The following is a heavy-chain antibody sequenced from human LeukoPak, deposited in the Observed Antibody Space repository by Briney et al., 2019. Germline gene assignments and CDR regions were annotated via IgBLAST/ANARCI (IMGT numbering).Heavy chain of an antibody. Sequence: ASETLSLTCTVSGYSISSGYYWGWIRQPPGKGLEWIGSIYHSGSTYYNPSLKSRVTISVDTSKNQFSLKLSSVTAADTAVYYCARDGIVGASWLWIDWGQGTLVTVSS. CDR1: GYSISSGYY. D-gene: IGHD1-26*01. CDR2: IYHSGST. CDR3: ARDGIVGASWLWID. J-gene: IGHJ4*02. V-gene: IGHV4-38-2*02.